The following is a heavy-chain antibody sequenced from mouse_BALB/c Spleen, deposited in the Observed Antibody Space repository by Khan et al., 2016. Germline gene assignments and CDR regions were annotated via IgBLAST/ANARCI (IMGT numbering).Heavy chain of an antibody. D-gene: IGHD1-1*02. CDR1: GYIFTTYL. CDR2: INPISGYT. CDR3: ARSRWDYFDY. V-gene: IGHV1-4*02. Sequence: QVQLQQSAAELARPGASVKMSCKASGYIFTTYLMYWVKQRPGQGLEWIGHINPISGYTEYNQKFKDKTTLTADKSSSTAYMQLSSLTSEDSAVYYCARSRWDYFDYWGQGTTLTVSS. J-gene: IGHJ2*01.